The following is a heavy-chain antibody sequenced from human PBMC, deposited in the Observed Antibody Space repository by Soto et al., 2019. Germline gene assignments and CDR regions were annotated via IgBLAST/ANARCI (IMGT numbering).Heavy chain of an antibody. Sequence: EVQLLESGGGLVQPGGSLRLSCAASGFTFSSYAMSWVRQAPGKGLEWVSAISGSGGSTYYADSVKGRFTISRDTARTTVYLQMNRLRAEDTAVYYCAKGGYYYGSWDFDYWGQGTLVTVSS. CDR2: ISGSGGST. D-gene: IGHD3-10*01. J-gene: IGHJ4*02. V-gene: IGHV3-23*01. CDR3: AKGGYYYGSWDFDY. CDR1: GFTFSSYA.